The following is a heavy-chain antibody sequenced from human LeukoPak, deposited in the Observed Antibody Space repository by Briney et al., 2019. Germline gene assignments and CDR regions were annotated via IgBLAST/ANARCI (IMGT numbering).Heavy chain of an antibody. CDR3: APLFGYFDY. CDR1: GGSISSYY. D-gene: IGHD3-16*01. J-gene: IGHJ4*02. CDR2: IYYSGST. V-gene: IGHV4-59*08. Sequence: PSETLSLTCTVSGGSISSYYWSWIRQPPGKGLEWIGYIYYSGSTNYNPSLKSRVTISVDTSKNQFSLKLSSVTAADTAVYYCAPLFGYFDYWGQGTLVTVSS.